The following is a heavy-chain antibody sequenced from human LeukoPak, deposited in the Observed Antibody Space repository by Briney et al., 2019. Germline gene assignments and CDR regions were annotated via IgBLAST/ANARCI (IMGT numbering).Heavy chain of an antibody. J-gene: IGHJ4*02. Sequence: PGGSLRLSCAASGFSFSSHGMHWVRQAPGEGLEWVAVIWYDGSNTYYADSVKGRFTISRDNSKNTLYLQMNSLRAEDTAVYYCARESGGSCYSDWGQGTLATVSS. V-gene: IGHV3-33*01. D-gene: IGHD2-15*01. CDR2: IWYDGSNT. CDR3: ARESGGSCYSD. CDR1: GFSFSSHG.